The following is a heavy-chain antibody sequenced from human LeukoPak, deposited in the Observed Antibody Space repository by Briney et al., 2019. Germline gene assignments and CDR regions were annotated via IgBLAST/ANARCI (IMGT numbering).Heavy chain of an antibody. CDR1: GFIFDDYG. CDR3: ARGYCSSTSCYFDY. D-gene: IGHD2-2*01. Sequence: GGSLRLSCAASGFIFDDYGMSWVRQAPGKGLEWVSGINWNGGSTGYADSVKGRFTISRDNAKNSLYLQMNSLRAEDTALYYCARGYCSSTSCYFDYWGQGTLVTVSS. CDR2: INWNGGST. J-gene: IGHJ4*02. V-gene: IGHV3-20*04.